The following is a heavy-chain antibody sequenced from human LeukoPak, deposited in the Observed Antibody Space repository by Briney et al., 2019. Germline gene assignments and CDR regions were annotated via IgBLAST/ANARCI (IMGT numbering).Heavy chain of an antibody. CDR1: GFTFSNAW. CDR2: IKSKTDGCTT. J-gene: IGHJ4*02. D-gene: IGHD2-2*02. CDR3: TTDALLYLGYCSSTRCYTDY. V-gene: IGHV3-15*01. Sequence: GGSLRLSCAASGFTFSNAWRSWVRQAPGNGLEWVGRIKSKTDGCTTDYAAPVKGRFTISRDDSKNTLYLQMNSLKTEDTAVYYCTTDALLYLGYCSSTRCYTDYWGQGTLVTVSS.